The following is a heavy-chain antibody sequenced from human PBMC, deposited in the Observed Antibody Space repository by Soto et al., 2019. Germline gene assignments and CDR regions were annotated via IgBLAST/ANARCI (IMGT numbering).Heavy chain of an antibody. CDR1: GFTFSSYS. Sequence: PGGSLRLSCAASGFTFSSYSMNWVRQAPGKGLEWVSYISSSSTIYYADSVKGRYTISRDNAKNSLYLQMNSLRDEDTAVYYCARDLHDSSGYWGVNAFDIWGQGTMVTVSS. CDR3: ARDLHDSSGYWGVNAFDI. J-gene: IGHJ3*02. V-gene: IGHV3-48*02. CDR2: ISSSSTI. D-gene: IGHD3-22*01.